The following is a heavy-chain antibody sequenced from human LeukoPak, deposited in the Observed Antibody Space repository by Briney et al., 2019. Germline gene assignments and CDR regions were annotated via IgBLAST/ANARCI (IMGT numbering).Heavy chain of an antibody. D-gene: IGHD1-26*01. V-gene: IGHV4-31*03. CDR2: IYYSGST. CDR3: ASGAQTYSGSYYFDY. J-gene: IGHJ4*02. Sequence: ASQTLSLTCTVSGDSISSGGYYWSWIRQHPGKGLEWIGYIYYSGSTYYNPSLKSRVTISVDTSKNQFSLKLSSVTAADTAVYYCASGAQTYSGSYYFDYWGQGTLVTVSS. CDR1: GDSISSGGYY.